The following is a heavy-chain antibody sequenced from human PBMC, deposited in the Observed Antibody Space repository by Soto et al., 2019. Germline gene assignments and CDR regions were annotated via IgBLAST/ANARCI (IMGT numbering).Heavy chain of an antibody. D-gene: IGHD5-12*01. J-gene: IGHJ4*02. CDR2: ISADNGNT. CDR3: ARDKRRWLQSTEYYFDY. CDR1: GYTFTSSG. V-gene: IGHV1-18*01. Sequence: VQLVQSGAEVKKPGASVKVSCKASGYTFTSSGIRWVRQAPGQGLEWMGWISADNGNTNYAQKLQGRVTMTTDTSTSTAYMELRSLRSDDTAVYYCARDKRRWLQSTEYYFDYWGQGTLVTVSS.